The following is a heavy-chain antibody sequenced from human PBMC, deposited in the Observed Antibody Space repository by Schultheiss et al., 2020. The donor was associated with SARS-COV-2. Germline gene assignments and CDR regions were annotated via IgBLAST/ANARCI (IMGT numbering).Heavy chain of an antibody. D-gene: IGHD2-15*01. CDR1: GFTFSSYA. J-gene: IGHJ3*02. CDR2: ISSSSSYI. CDR3: AKDSAGDN. V-gene: IGHV3-21*01. Sequence: GGSLRLSCAASGFTFSSYAMSWVRQAPGKGLEWVSSISSSSSYIYYADSVKGRFTISRDNSKNEVYLQMNGLRVEDTAVYYCAKDSAGDNWGQGTKVTVSS.